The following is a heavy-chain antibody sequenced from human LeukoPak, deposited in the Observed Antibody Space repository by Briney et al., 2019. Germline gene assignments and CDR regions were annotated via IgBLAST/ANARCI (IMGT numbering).Heavy chain of an antibody. V-gene: IGHV3-30-3*01. Sequence: GGSLRLSCAASGFTFSSYAMHWVRQAPGKGLEWVAVISYDGSNKYYADSVKGRFTISRDNSRNTLYLQMNSLRAEDTAVYYCARDLKHCSSTSCYNRFDPWGQGTLVTVSS. J-gene: IGHJ5*02. CDR3: ARDLKHCSSTSCYNRFDP. CDR2: ISYDGSNK. D-gene: IGHD2-2*01. CDR1: GFTFSSYA.